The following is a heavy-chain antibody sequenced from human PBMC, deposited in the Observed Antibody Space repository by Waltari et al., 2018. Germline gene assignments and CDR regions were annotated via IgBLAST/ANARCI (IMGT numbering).Heavy chain of an antibody. Sequence: EVQLLESGGDLVQPGGSLRLSCAASGITFHNFAIMWVRLAPGTGLEWVSAITLADDTYYADSVKGRFTISRDTSKDTVYLQMNGLRAADTAVYYCATPFYNWDDPLHSWGPGTLVTVSS. CDR2: ITLADDT. CDR3: ATPFYNWDDPLHS. J-gene: IGHJ4*02. CDR1: GITFHNFA. V-gene: IGHV3-23*01. D-gene: IGHD1-20*01.